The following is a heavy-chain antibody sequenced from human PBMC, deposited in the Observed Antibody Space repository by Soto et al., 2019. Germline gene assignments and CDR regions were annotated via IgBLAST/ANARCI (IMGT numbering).Heavy chain of an antibody. CDR3: ARNVVYCSGGSCYTDNNWFDP. Sequence: GESLKISCKGSGYSFTSYWIGWVRQMPGKGLEWMGIIYPGDSDTRYSPSFQGQVTISADKSISTAYLQWSSLKASDTAMYYCARNVVYCSGGSCYTDNNWFDPWGQGTLVTV. J-gene: IGHJ5*02. CDR1: GYSFTSYW. D-gene: IGHD2-15*01. CDR2: IYPGDSDT. V-gene: IGHV5-51*01.